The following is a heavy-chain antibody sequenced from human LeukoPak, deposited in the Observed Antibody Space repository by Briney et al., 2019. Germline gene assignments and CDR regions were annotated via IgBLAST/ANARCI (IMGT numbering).Heavy chain of an antibody. CDR2: ISGSGGST. J-gene: IGHJ4*02. CDR3: ARTTLYSGYDFYFDY. CDR1: GFTFSSYA. D-gene: IGHD5-12*01. Sequence: GGSLRLSCAASGFTFSSYAMSWVRQAPGKGLEWVSVISGSGGSTYYADSVKGRFTISRDNSKNTLYLQMNSLRAEDTAVYYYARTTLYSGYDFYFDYWGQGTLVTVSS. V-gene: IGHV3-23*01.